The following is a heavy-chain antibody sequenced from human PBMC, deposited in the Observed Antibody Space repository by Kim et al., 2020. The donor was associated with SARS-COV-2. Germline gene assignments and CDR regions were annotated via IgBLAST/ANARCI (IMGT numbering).Heavy chain of an antibody. CDR1: GGSFSGYY. Sequence: SETLSLTCAVYGGSFSGYYWSWIRQPPGKGLEWIGEINHSGSTNYNPSLKSRVTISVDTSKNQFSLKLSSVTAADTAVYYCARGRAQHYWGQGTLVTVSS. J-gene: IGHJ4*02. CDR2: INHSGST. CDR3: ARGRAQHY. V-gene: IGHV4-34*01. D-gene: IGHD2-2*01.